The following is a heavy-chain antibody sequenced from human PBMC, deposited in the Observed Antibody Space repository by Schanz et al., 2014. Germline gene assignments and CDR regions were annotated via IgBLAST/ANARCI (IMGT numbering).Heavy chain of an antibody. J-gene: IGHJ4*02. Sequence: DVQLLESGGGLVQPGGSLRLSCSASGFSFSSYSMNWVRQAPGKGLEWVSSISHSGGSKYYADSVKGRFTISRDNSKNTLYLHMNTLRSEDTAVYYCAKDSTHIDIVLVPTAIDYWGQGTLVIVSS. CDR2: ISHSGGSK. CDR3: AKDSTHIDIVLVPTAIDY. CDR1: GFSFSSYS. V-gene: IGHV3-23*01. D-gene: IGHD2-2*01.